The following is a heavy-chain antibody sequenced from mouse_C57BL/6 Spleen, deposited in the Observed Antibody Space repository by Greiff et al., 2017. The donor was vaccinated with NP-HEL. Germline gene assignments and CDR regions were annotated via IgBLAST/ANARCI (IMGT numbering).Heavy chain of an antibody. V-gene: IGHV5-6*01. Sequence: EVKLMESGGDLVKPGGSLKLSCAASGFTFSSYGMSWVRQTPDKRLEWVATISSGGSYTYYPDSVKGRFTISRDNAKNTLYLQMSSLKSEDTAMYYCAREATTAPLDYWGQGTSVTVSS. CDR3: AREATTAPLDY. J-gene: IGHJ4*01. CDR1: GFTFSSYG. D-gene: IGHD1-2*01. CDR2: ISSGGSYT.